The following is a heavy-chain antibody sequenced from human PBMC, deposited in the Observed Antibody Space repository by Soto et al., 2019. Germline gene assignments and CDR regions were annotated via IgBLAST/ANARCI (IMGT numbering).Heavy chain of an antibody. V-gene: IGHV1-69*01. J-gene: IGHJ5*02. Sequence: QVQLVQSGAEVQKPGSSVKVSCKASGGTFSSYAISWVRQAPGQGLEWMGGIIPIFGTANYAQKFQGRVTITADESTSTAYMELSSLRSEDTAVYYCATDPMGGATTGSFDPWGQGTLVTVSS. D-gene: IGHD1-26*01. CDR1: GGTFSSYA. CDR2: IIPIFGTA. CDR3: ATDPMGGATTGSFDP.